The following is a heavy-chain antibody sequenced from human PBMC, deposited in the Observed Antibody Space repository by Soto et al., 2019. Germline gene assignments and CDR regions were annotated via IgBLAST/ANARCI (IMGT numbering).Heavy chain of an antibody. CDR3: VKEEIVVVGGFDS. J-gene: IGHJ4*02. D-gene: IGHD1-26*01. CDR1: GGSISSYY. Sequence: SSETLSLTCTVSGGSISSYYWSWIRQPPGKGLEWIGYISYSGSTDYSPSLKSRLTISLDTFKDTLFLQMTSLRVEDTALYYCVKEEIVVVGGFDSWGQGTLVTVSS. CDR2: ISYSGST. V-gene: IGHV4-59*01.